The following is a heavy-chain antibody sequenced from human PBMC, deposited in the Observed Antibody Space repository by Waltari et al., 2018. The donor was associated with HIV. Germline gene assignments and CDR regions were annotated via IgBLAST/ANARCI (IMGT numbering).Heavy chain of an antibody. V-gene: IGHV1-2*06. D-gene: IGHD4-4*01. CDR3: AREGARMTTMGYDYYGMDG. Sequence: QVQLVQSGAEVKKPGASVKVSCKASGYTFTGYYMHWVRPAPGQGLEGLGRINPCRGGANEAQQFQGRGSMTRDTSMSTADMGLSRLRADDTAVDYCAREGARMTTMGYDYYGMDGWGQGTTVTGSS. CDR1: GYTFTGYY. CDR2: INPCRGGA. J-gene: IGHJ6*02.